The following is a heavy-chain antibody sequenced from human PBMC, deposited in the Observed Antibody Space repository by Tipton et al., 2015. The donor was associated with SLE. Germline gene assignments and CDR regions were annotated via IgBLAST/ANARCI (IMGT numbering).Heavy chain of an antibody. J-gene: IGHJ3*02. V-gene: IGHV4-59*01. D-gene: IGHD4-17*01. Sequence: LRLSCTVSGGSISSYYWSWIRQPPGKGLEWIGYIYYSGSTNYNPSLKSRVTISVDTSKNQFSLKLSSVTAADMAVYYCARGGTTVTTAFDIWGQGAMVTVSS. CDR2: IYYSGST. CDR1: GGSISSYY. CDR3: ARGGTTVTTAFDI.